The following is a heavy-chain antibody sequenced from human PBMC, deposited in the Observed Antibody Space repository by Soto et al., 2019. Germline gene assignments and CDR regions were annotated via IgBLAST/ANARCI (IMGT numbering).Heavy chain of an antibody. Sequence: QEQLVQSGGGVVQPGRSLRLSCAASGFKFSSYGMHWVRQAPGKGLEWVAAISYDGRNKYYADSVKGRFTISRDNSENTLFLQMNSLRRDDTAVYYCAKDWKWEAFYYGMNVWGQGTTVTVSS. CDR1: GFKFSSYG. D-gene: IGHD1-26*01. V-gene: IGHV3-30*18. CDR3: AKDWKWEAFYYGMNV. CDR2: ISYDGRNK. J-gene: IGHJ6*02.